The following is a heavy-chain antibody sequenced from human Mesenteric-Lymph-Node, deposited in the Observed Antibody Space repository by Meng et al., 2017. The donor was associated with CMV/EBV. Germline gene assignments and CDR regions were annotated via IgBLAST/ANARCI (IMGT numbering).Heavy chain of an antibody. Sequence: SCVGSGFIFSSYEMNWVRQAPGKGLEWVAYSSSSGSTIYYADSVQGRFTISRDNVKNSLSLQMNSLRGEDTAVYYCARDKFWTGPIDYWGQGTLVTV. CDR2: SSSSGSTI. J-gene: IGHJ4*02. CDR3: ARDKFWTGPIDY. CDR1: GFIFSSYE. V-gene: IGHV3-48*03. D-gene: IGHD3/OR15-3a*01.